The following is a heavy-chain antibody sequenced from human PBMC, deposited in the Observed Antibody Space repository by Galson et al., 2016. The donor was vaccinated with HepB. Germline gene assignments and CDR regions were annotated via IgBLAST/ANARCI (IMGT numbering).Heavy chain of an antibody. J-gene: IGHJ4*02. Sequence: SLRLSCAASGFTFTNAWMTWVRQAPGKGLEWVAHIKSKADGGTVDYAAPVKGRFTISRDDSKNTLYLQMNSLKAEDTALYYCTVTVDVDYYAYWGQGTLVTVSS. V-gene: IGHV3-15*01. CDR2: IKSKADGGTV. D-gene: IGHD2-21*01. CDR3: TVTVDVDYYAY. CDR1: GFTFTNAW.